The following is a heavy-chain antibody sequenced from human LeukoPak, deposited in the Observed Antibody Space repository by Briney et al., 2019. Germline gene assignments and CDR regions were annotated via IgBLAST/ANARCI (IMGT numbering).Heavy chain of an antibody. CDR2: ISYDGSNK. CDR1: GFTFSSYA. Sequence: PGGSLRLSCAASGFTFSSYAMHWVRQAPGKGLEWVAVISYDGSNKYYADSVKGRFTISRDNSKNTLYLQMNSLRAEDTAVYYCARDLKGYCSSTSCRQPDYWGQGTLVTVSS. CDR3: ARDLKGYCSSTSCRQPDY. D-gene: IGHD2-2*01. J-gene: IGHJ4*02. V-gene: IGHV3-30-3*01.